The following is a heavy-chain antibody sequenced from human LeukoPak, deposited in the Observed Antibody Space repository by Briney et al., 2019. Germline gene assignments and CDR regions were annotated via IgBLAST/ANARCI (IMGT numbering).Heavy chain of an antibody. D-gene: IGHD1-26*01. CDR3: ARHRGGRFSESYCDH. V-gene: IGHV4-59*08. CDR1: GDSIKGYF. CDR2: TYHIGNT. Sequence: SETLSLTCTVSGDSIKGYFWSWMRQSPGKGLEWIGYTYHIGNTDYNPSLESRVTISADTSKNQFSLKLTSVTAADTAVYYCARHRGGRFSESYCDHWGQGTLVTVSS. J-gene: IGHJ5*02.